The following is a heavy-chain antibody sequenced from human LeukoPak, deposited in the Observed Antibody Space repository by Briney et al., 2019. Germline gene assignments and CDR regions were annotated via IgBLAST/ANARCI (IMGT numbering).Heavy chain of an antibody. J-gene: IGHJ6*04. CDR3: AKDNYYGAVSSYYYYYGMDV. Sequence: PGRSLRLSCTASGSTFSSFGIHWVRQAPGKGLEWVALISYDGSDKRYAESVKGRFTISRDNPKNTVYLQINSLRPDDTAVYYCAKDNYYGAVSSYYYYYGMDVWGKGTTVTVSS. CDR2: ISYDGSDK. D-gene: IGHD3-10*01. V-gene: IGHV3-30*18. CDR1: GSTFSSFG.